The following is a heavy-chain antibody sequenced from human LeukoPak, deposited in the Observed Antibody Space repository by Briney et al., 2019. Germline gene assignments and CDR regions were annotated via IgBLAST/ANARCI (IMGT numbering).Heavy chain of an antibody. CDR1: GFTFSDYY. CDR3: VQEGPRGLAFDI. V-gene: IGHV3-11*01. J-gene: IGHJ3*02. CDR2: ISSSGSTI. Sequence: GGSLRLSCAASGFTFSDYYMSWIRQAPGKGLEWVSYISSSGSTIYYADSVKGRFAISRDNSKNTLYLQMNSLRAEDTAVYYCVQEGPRGLAFDIWGQGTKVTVSS.